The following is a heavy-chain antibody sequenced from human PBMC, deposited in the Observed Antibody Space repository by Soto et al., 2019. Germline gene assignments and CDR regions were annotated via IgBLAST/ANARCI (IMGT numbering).Heavy chain of an antibody. D-gene: IGHD2-8*02. CDR2: ISRDGGTK. J-gene: IGHJ4*02. CDR3: TGEVASGY. Sequence: QVQLVESGGGVVQPGRSLRLSCAVSGFTVSTYGMHWVRQAPGKGLEWVAVISRDGGTKYYADSVKGRFTISRDNSMNTLFLERNSLRGDDMAVYYCTGEVASGYWGQGTLVTVSS. CDR1: GFTVSTYG. V-gene: IGHV3-30*03.